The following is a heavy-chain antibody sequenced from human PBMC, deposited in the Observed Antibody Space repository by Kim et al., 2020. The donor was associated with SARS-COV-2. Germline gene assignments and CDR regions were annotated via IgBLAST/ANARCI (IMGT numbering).Heavy chain of an antibody. D-gene: IGHD3-9*01. CDR3: ARSGVVYDILTGYEYYFDY. J-gene: IGHJ4*02. V-gene: IGHV3-7*04. Sequence: GRLTISRDNAKNSLYLQMNSLRAEDTAVYYCARSGVVYDILTGYEYYFDYWGQGTLVTVSS.